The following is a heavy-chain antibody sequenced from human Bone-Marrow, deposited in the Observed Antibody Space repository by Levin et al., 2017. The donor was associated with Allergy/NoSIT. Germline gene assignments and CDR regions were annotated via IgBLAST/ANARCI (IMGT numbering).Heavy chain of an antibody. J-gene: IGHJ5*02. CDR3: ATDSGYSRGWLNTWFDA. CDR2: ISTTGDKT. CDR1: DFIFRSYA. Sequence: RAGGSLRLSCVGSDFIFRSYAMTWFRQAPGKGLEWVSSISTTGDKTYYADSVKGRFSITRDNSKKTLYLQMTGLRSEDTAEYYCATDSGYSRGWLNTWFDAWGQGTLVTVSS. V-gene: IGHV3-23*01. D-gene: IGHD6-19*01.